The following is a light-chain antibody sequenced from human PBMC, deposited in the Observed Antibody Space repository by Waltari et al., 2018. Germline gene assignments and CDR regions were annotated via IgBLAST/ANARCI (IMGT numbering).Light chain of an antibody. CDR3: AAWDDSLSGQVV. CDR2: SND. CDR1: YYNIGNNA. Sequence: QSVLTQPPSASGTPGQRVTMSCSGTYYNIGNNAVNWYQQLPGMAPKLLIYSNDRRPPGVPARFSGSKSGTSASLAISGLQSEDEADHYCAAWDDSLSGQVVFGGGTKLTVL. J-gene: IGLJ2*01. V-gene: IGLV1-44*01.